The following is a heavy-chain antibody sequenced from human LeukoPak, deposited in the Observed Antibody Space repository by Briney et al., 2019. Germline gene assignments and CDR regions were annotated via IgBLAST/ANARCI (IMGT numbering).Heavy chain of an antibody. Sequence: PSQTLSLSCAISGDTVSSNSAAWNWITQAPSIGLECLGRRYYRSKWSNDYALSVQSRINVNPDTYKNNFSLKLNYVTPEDSAVYYCARYRHDAFDIWGQGTTVTVSP. CDR3: ARYRHDAFDI. V-gene: IGHV6-1*01. J-gene: IGHJ3*02. D-gene: IGHD3-16*02. CDR1: GDTVSSNSAA. CDR2: RYYRSKWSN.